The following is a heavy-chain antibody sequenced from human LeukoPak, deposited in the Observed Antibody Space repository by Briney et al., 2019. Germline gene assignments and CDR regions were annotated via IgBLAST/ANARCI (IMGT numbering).Heavy chain of an antibody. D-gene: IGHD2-8*01. Sequence: SEALSLTRTASGDSIRSYYWSWIRQAAGKGLEWIGRIYTNGNTNYNPSLRSRVTMSADASRNQFSLTLTSLTAADTAVYYCASVRTYGSDAFDIWGQGTRVTVSS. CDR3: ASVRTYGSDAFDI. CDR1: GDSIRSYY. J-gene: IGHJ3*02. V-gene: IGHV4-4*07. CDR2: IYTNGNT.